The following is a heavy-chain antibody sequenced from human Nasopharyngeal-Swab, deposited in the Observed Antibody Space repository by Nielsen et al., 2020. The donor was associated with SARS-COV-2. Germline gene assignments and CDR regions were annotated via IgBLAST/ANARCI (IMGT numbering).Heavy chain of an antibody. J-gene: IGHJ4*02. Sequence: SVKVSCKASGGTFSSYAISWVRQAPGQGLEWMGGIIPILGTANYAQKFQGRVTITADESTSTAYMELSSLRSEDTAVYYCARDFGVVAATGWYFDYWGQGTLVTVSS. CDR3: ARDFGVVAATGWYFDY. D-gene: IGHD2-15*01. CDR2: IIPILGTA. CDR1: GGTFSSYA. V-gene: IGHV1-69*13.